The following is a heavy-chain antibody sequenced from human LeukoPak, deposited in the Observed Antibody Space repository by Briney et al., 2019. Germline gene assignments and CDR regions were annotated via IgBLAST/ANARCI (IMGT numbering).Heavy chain of an antibody. CDR2: IYYSGST. V-gene: IGHV4-39*01. D-gene: IGHD3-3*01. Sequence: SETLSLTCIVSAGSISSSSYYWGWIRQPPGKWLEWIGSIYYSGSTYYNPSLESRVTISVDTSKNQFSLKLSSVTAADTAVYYCARQDGSYDVWSGYYPPLAFAIWGQGTMVTVSS. J-gene: IGHJ3*02. CDR3: ARQDGSYDVWSGYYPPLAFAI. CDR1: AGSISSSSYY.